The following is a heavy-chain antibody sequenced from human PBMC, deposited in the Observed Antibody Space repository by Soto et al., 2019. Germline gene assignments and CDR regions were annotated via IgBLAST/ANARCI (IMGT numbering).Heavy chain of an antibody. Sequence: SGPTLVNPTQTLTLTCTFSGFSLSTSGVGVGWIRQPPGKALEWLALIYWNDDKRYSPSLKSRLTITKDTSKNQVVLTMTNMDPVDTATYYCAHSIVATITSSHNWLDPRGQGTPVTVSS. J-gene: IGHJ5*02. V-gene: IGHV2-5*01. CDR3: AHSIVATITSSHNWLDP. CDR2: IYWNDDK. CDR1: GFSLSTSGVG. D-gene: IGHD5-12*01.